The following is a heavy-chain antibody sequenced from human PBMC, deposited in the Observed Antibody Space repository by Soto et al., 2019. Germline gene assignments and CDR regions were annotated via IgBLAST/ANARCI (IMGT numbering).Heavy chain of an antibody. CDR2: MFYVGAT. Sequence: SETLCITCSFFVGSISSGDYYWSGIRQPPGKGLEWIGYMFYVGATYYNPSLKSRVTISVDTSKNQFSLKLNSVTAADTAVYHCARVVRFCSSPSCRGRNWFDPWGQGTMVTVSS. CDR1: VGSISSGDYY. D-gene: IGHD2-2*01. V-gene: IGHV4-30-4*01. J-gene: IGHJ5*02. CDR3: ARVVRFCSSPSCRGRNWFDP.